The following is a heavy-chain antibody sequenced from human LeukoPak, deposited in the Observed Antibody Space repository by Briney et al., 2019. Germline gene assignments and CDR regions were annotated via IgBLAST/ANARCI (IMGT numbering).Heavy chain of an antibody. Sequence: SETLSLTCAAYGGSFSGYYWSWIRQPPGKGLEWIGEINHSGSTNYNPSLKSRVTISVDTSKNQFSLKLSSVTAADTAVYYCARERRWDIVLMVYAPYNWFDPWGQGTLVTVSS. CDR2: INHSGST. D-gene: IGHD2-8*01. CDR1: GGSFSGYY. CDR3: ARERRWDIVLMVYAPYNWFDP. J-gene: IGHJ5*02. V-gene: IGHV4-34*01.